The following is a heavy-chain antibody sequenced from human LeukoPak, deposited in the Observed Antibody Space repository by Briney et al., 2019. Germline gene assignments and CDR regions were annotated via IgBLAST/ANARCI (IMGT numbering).Heavy chain of an antibody. CDR1: GFTFNDYA. Sequence: PGGSLRLSCAASGFTFNDYAMHWVCQAPGKGLEWVSLISGDGGSTYYADSVKGRFTISRDNSKNSLYLQMNSLRTEDTALYYCAKDIGLRYFDWLAQDYYGMDVWGQGTTVTVSS. J-gene: IGHJ6*02. CDR3: AKDIGLRYFDWLAQDYYGMDV. V-gene: IGHV3-43*02. CDR2: ISGDGGST. D-gene: IGHD3-9*01.